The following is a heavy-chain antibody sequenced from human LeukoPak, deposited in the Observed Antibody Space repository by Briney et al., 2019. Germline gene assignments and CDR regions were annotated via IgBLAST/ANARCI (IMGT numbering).Heavy chain of an antibody. D-gene: IGHD2/OR15-2a*01. CDR2: ISAYNGNT. Sequence: ALVKVSCKASGYTFTSYGISWVRQAPGQGLEWMGWISAYNGNTNYAQKLQGRVTMTTDTSTSTAYMELRSLRSDDTAVYYCARDSRPFGNGLYNWFDPWGQGTLVTVSS. CDR1: GYTFTSYG. J-gene: IGHJ5*02. CDR3: ARDSRPFGNGLYNWFDP. V-gene: IGHV1-18*01.